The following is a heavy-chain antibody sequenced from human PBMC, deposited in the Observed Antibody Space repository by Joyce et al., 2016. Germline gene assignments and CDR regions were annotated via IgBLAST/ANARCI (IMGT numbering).Heavy chain of an antibody. Sequence: EVQLVESGGGLVKPGESLRLSCSASGFIFSLYSMTWVRQAPGKGLEWVSSISRDNSYIFHADSVKGRFTISRDNARNSLYLQMNSLRAEDTAVYYCARDVLTTVTKAYGYWGQGTLVAVSS. V-gene: IGHV3-21*01. CDR3: ARDVLTTVTKAYGY. D-gene: IGHD4-11*01. CDR2: ISRDNSYI. J-gene: IGHJ4*02. CDR1: GFIFSLYS.